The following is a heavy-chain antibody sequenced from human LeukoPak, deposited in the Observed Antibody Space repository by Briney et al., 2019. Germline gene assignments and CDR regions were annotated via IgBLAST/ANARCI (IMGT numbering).Heavy chain of an antibody. D-gene: IGHD6-19*01. Sequence: GGSLRLSCAASGFTFSYSAMSWVRQAPGKGLEWVSTLSGSGITTYYADSVKGRFTISRDNSKNTLYLQMSSLRAEDTAVYYCAKGIYSSGWSYFDYWGHGTLVTVSS. V-gene: IGHV3-23*01. CDR3: AKGIYSSGWSYFDY. CDR2: LSGSGITT. CDR1: GFTFSYSA. J-gene: IGHJ4*01.